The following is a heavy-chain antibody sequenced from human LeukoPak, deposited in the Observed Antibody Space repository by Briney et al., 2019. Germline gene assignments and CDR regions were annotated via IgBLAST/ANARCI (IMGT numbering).Heavy chain of an antibody. J-gene: IGHJ4*02. CDR2: ISYDGSNK. CDR3: ARGGYCSSTSFYFVTRSLDY. Sequence: QPGGSLRLSCGASGFTLSSYAMHWVRQAPGKGLEWVAVISYDGSNKYYADSVKGRFTISRDNSKKTLYLQMNSLRAEDTAVYYCARGGYCSSTSFYFVTRSLDYSGQATLVTVSS. V-gene: IGHV3-30-3*01. CDR1: GFTLSSYA. D-gene: IGHD2-2*01.